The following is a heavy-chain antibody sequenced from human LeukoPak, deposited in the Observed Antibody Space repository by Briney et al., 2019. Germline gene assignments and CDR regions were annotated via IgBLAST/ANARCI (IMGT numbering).Heavy chain of an antibody. CDR1: GFTFSSYA. CDR2: ISYDGSNK. V-gene: IGHV3-30*04. D-gene: IGHD3-10*01. Sequence: QTGGSLRLSCAASGFTFSSYAMHWVRQAPGKGLEWVAVISYDGSNKYYADSVKGRFTISRDNSKNTLYLQMNSLRAEDTAVYYCAKSPSYYGSGNCDYWGQGTLVTVSS. J-gene: IGHJ4*02. CDR3: AKSPSYYGSGNCDY.